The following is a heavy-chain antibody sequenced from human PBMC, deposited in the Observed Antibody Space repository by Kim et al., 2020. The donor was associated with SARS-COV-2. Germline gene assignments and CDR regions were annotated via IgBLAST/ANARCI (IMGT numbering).Heavy chain of an antibody. J-gene: IGHJ6*02. V-gene: IGHV1-69*13. D-gene: IGHD2-15*01. Sequence: SVKVSCKASGGTFSNSAISWVRQAPGQGLEWMGGIIPIFGTTNYAQKFQGRVTFSADESTSTAYVEMTRLRSEDTAVYYCARGGIGASYSGLDVWGRGTTVTVSS. CDR2: IIPIFGTT. CDR1: GGTFSNSA. CDR3: ARGGIGASYSGLDV.